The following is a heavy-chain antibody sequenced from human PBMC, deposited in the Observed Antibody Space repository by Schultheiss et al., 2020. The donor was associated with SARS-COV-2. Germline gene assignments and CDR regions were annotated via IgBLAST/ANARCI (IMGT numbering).Heavy chain of an antibody. CDR3: ARNHPNWNYPYYFDY. J-gene: IGHJ4*02. CDR1: GYTFTSYG. Sequence: SVKVSCKASGYTFTSYGISWVRQAPGQGLEWMGWINPNSGGTNYAQKFQGRVTMTRDTSISTAYMELSRLRSDDTAVYYCARNHPNWNYPYYFDYWGQGTLVTVSS. V-gene: IGHV1-2*02. CDR2: INPNSGGT. D-gene: IGHD1-7*01.